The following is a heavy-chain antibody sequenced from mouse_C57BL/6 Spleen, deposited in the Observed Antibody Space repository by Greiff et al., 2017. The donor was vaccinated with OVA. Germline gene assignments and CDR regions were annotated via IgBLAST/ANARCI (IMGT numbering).Heavy chain of an antibody. CDR3: ARSQTAQGRGFAY. V-gene: IGHV1-42*01. CDR2: INPSTGGT. J-gene: IGHJ3*01. Sequence: VHVKQSGPELVKPGASVKISCKASGYSFTGYYMNWVKQSPEKSLEWIGEINPSTGGTTYNQKFKAKATLTVDKSSSTAYMQLKSLTSEDSAVYYCARSQTAQGRGFAYWGQGTLVTVSA. CDR1: GYSFTGYY. D-gene: IGHD3-2*02.